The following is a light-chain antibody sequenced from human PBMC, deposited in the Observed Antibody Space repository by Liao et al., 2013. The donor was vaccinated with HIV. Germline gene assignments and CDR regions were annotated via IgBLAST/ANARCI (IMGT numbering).Light chain of an antibody. V-gene: IGLV3-21*04. Sequence: SYELTQPPSVSVAPGKTATITCGGHNIGSKGVHWYQQKPGQAPVLVIYKDNERPSRIPERFSGSRSGTTVTLIISGVQAEDEADYYCQVWGSSSDPVVFGGGTEADRP. CDR1: NIGSKG. CDR3: QVWGSSSDPVV. J-gene: IGLJ2*01. CDR2: KDN.